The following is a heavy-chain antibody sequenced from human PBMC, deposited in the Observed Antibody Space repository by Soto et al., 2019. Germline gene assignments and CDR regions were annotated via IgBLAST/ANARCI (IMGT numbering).Heavy chain of an antibody. CDR3: ARLSILNYYDSSGYDSLRPFDY. J-gene: IGHJ4*02. CDR2: IYYSGST. D-gene: IGHD3-22*01. Sequence: PSETLSLTCTVSGGSISSSSYYWGWIRQPPGKGLEWIGSIYYSGSTYYNPSLKSRVTISVDTSKNQFSLKLSSVTAADTALYYCARLSILNYYDSSGYDSLRPFDYWGQGTLVTVSS. V-gene: IGHV4-39*01. CDR1: GGSISSSSYY.